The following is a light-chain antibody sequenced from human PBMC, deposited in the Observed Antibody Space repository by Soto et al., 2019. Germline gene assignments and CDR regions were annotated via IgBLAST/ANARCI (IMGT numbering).Light chain of an antibody. Sequence: EIVMTQSPATLSVSPGERATLSCRASQSVSSNLAWYQQKPGQAPRLLIYAASTRAPGIPARFSGSGSGTEFTLTISSLQSEDFAVYYCQHYNNWPPWTFGQGTKVEIK. CDR1: QSVSSN. J-gene: IGKJ1*01. CDR2: AAS. CDR3: QHYNNWPPWT. V-gene: IGKV3-15*01.